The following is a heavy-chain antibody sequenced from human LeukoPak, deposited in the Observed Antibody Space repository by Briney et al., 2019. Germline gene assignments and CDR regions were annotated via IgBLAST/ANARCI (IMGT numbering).Heavy chain of an antibody. V-gene: IGHV5-51*01. CDR1: GYSFTSYW. D-gene: IGHD2-2*01. J-gene: IGHJ4*02. CDR2: IYPGDSDT. CDR3: ARRGGYCSSTNCYVDY. Sequence: GESLKISCKGSGYSFTSYWIGWVRQMPGKGLEWMGIIYPGDSDTRYSPSFQGQVTISADKSISTAYLQWSSLKASDTAMYYCARRGGYCSSTNCYVDYWGQGTLVTVSS.